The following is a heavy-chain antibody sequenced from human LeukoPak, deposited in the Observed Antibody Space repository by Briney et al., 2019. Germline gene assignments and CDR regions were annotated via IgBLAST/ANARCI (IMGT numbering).Heavy chain of an antibody. J-gene: IGHJ4*02. CDR1: GGSISGYY. V-gene: IGHV4-59*08. D-gene: IGHD4-17*01. CDR3: ARRGGSTVTTWLDY. Sequence: SETLSLTCTVSGGSISGYYWSWIRRPPGKGLEWIGYIYYSGSTNYNPSLKSRVTISVDTSMNQFSLKLRSVTAADTAVYYCARRGGSTVTTWLDYWGQGTLVTVSS. CDR2: IYYSGST.